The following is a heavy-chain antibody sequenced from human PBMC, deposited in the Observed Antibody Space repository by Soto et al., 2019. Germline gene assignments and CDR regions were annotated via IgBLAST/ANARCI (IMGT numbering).Heavy chain of an antibody. Sequence: ASVKVSCKASGYTFTSYFMHWVRQAPGQGLEWMGIINPSGGSTSYAQKFQGRVTMTRDTSTSTVYMELSSLRSEDTAVYYCARDYYDSSRYPNPPRYWGQGTLVTVSS. D-gene: IGHD3-22*01. CDR3: ARDYYDSSRYPNPPRY. V-gene: IGHV1-46*01. J-gene: IGHJ4*02. CDR2: INPSGGST. CDR1: GYTFTSYF.